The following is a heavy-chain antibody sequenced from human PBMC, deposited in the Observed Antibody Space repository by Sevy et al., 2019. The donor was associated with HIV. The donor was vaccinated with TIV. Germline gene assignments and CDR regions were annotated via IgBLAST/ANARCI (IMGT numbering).Heavy chain of an antibody. V-gene: IGHV3-23*01. D-gene: IGHD3-3*01. CDR2: ISGSGGST. CDR1: GFTFSSYA. Sequence: GGSLRLSCAASGFTFSSYAMSWVRQAPGKGLEWVSAISGSGGSTYYADSVKGRFTISRDNSKNTLYLQMNSLRAEDTAVYYRAKDPPEFLEWLLHDYWGQGTLVTVSS. J-gene: IGHJ4*02. CDR3: AKDPPEFLEWLLHDY.